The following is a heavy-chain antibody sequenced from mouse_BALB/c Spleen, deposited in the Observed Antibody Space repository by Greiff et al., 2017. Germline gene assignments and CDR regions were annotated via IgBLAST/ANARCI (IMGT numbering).Heavy chain of an antibody. D-gene: IGHD2-1*01. CDR1: GYAFSSSW. J-gene: IGHJ3*01. V-gene: IGHV1-82*01. CDR3: ARGDLLPFAY. Sequence: QVQLQQSGPELVKPGASVKISCKASGYAFSSSWMNWVKQRPGQGLEWIGRIYPGDGDTNYNGKFKGKATLTADKSSSTAYMQLSSLTSVDSAVYFCARGDLLPFAYWGQGTLVTVSA. CDR2: IYPGDGDT.